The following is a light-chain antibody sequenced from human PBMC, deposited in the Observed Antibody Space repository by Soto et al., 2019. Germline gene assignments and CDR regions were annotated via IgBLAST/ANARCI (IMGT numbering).Light chain of an antibody. CDR2: AAS. CDR1: QSISNY. CDR3: LQSYNAPRT. V-gene: IGKV1-39*01. J-gene: IGKJ1*01. Sequence: DIQMTQSPYSLSASVGDRVTSTCRASQSISNYIDWDQQNPGKAPRLLIHAASSLQSGVQSRFSGSGSGTDFTLTISSLQPEDFAIYYCLQSYNAPRTFGPGTKVEIK.